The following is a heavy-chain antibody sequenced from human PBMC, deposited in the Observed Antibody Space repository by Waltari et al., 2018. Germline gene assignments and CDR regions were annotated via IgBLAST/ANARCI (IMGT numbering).Heavy chain of an antibody. Sequence: QVQVVESGGGVVQPGGSLRLSCSTSGFTFSTYGMHWVRQAPGKGLEWVALLRYDGSKKYYADSVKGRFTISRDNSKNTMYVQMNSLRADDTAVYYCARGRSNSQGDAFDIWGQGTMVTVSS. CDR2: LRYDGSKK. CDR3: ARGRSNSQGDAFDI. V-gene: IGHV3-30*02. J-gene: IGHJ3*02. CDR1: GFTFSTYG. D-gene: IGHD1-26*01.